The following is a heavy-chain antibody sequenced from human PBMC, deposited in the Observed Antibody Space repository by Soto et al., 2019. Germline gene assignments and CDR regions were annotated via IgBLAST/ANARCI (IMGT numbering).Heavy chain of an antibody. Sequence: PGGSLRLSCAASGFTFSSYGMHWVRQAPGKGLEWVAVISYDGSNKYYLHSVRGRFSISRDSAGNALHLTMNYLSAEDTGVYFCARDIGFDYVNWGQGTLVTVSS. V-gene: IGHV3-30*03. D-gene: IGHD3-16*01. J-gene: IGHJ4*02. CDR2: ISYDGSNK. CDR3: ARDIGFDYVN. CDR1: GFTFSSYG.